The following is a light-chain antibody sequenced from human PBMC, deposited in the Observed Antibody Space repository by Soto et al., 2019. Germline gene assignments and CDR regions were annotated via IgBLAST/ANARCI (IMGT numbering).Light chain of an antibody. CDR3: QQSYGTPIT. V-gene: IGKV1-39*01. J-gene: IGKJ5*01. CDR1: QSISNH. Sequence: DTQMTRSPSSVSASVEDRVIITCRESQSISNHLNWYQQKPGKAPNLLIYVASSLQSEVPSRFSGSGSGTDFTLTITSLQPEDFATYYCQQSYGTPITFGQGTRLENK. CDR2: VAS.